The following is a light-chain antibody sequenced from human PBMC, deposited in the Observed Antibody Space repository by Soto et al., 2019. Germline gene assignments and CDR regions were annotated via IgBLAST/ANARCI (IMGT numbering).Light chain of an antibody. J-gene: IGKJ4*01. V-gene: IGKV3-11*01. Sequence: EIVLTQSPATLSLSPGERATLSCRASQSVSSYLAWYQQKPGQAPRLLIYDASNRATGIPARFSGSGSGTDFTLTISSLQPEDFATFYCQQSYDTPLTFGGGTKV. CDR2: DAS. CDR3: QQSYDTPLT. CDR1: QSVSSY.